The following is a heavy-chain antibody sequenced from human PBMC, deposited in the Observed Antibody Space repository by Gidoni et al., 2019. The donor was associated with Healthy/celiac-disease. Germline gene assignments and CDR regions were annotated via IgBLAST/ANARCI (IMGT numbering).Heavy chain of an antibody. V-gene: IGHV4-39*01. CDR2: IYYSGST. D-gene: IGHD1-26*01. Sequence: QLQLQESGPGLVKPSATLSLHCTVSGGSISSSSYYWGWIRQPPGKGLEWIGSIYYSGSTYYNPSLKSRVTISVDTSKNQFSLKLSSVTAADTAVYYCARLFVGGSYWFDYWGQGTLVTVSS. CDR1: GGSISSSSYY. J-gene: IGHJ5*01. CDR3: ARLFVGGSYWFDY.